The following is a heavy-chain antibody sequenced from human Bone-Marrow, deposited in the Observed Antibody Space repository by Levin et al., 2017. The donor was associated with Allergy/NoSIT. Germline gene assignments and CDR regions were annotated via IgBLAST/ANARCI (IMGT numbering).Heavy chain of an antibody. CDR3: AKAADPPSITIFGVVIMGLYYYYGMDV. D-gene: IGHD3-3*01. CDR2: ISYDGSNK. CDR1: GFTFSSYG. V-gene: IGHV3-30*18. J-gene: IGHJ6*02. Sequence: GGSLRLSCAASGFTFSSYGMHWVRQAPGKGLEWVAVISYDGSNKYYADSVKGRFTISRDNSKNTLYLQMNSLRAEDTAVYYCAKAADPPSITIFGVVIMGLYYYYGMDVWGQGTTVTVSS.